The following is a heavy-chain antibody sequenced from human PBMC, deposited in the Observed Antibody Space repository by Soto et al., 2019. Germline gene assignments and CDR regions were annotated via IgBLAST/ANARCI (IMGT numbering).Heavy chain of an antibody. V-gene: IGHV3-23*01. Sequence: EEQLLESGGGLVQPGGSLRLSCAASGFTFSSYAMTWVRQTPGKGLEWVSAISGSGGNTYYADSVKGRFTISRDNSKNTLYLQMNCLRAEDTAVYYCANDQGRGIPGGYDAFDIWGQGTMVTVSS. J-gene: IGHJ3*02. CDR3: ANDQGRGIPGGYDAFDI. CDR2: ISGSGGNT. CDR1: GFTFSSYA. D-gene: IGHD3-16*01.